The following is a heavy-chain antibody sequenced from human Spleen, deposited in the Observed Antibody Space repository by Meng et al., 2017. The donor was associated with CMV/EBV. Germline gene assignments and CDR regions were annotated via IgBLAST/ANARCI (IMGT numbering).Heavy chain of an antibody. J-gene: IGHJ4*02. CDR1: GFTFSSYA. Sequence: GSLRLSCAASGFTFSSYAMSWVRQAPGKGLEWIGSIYYSGGTYYNPSLKSRVSISVDTSKNQFSLKLSSVTAADTAVYYCAKDRDFWSGYYLDYWGQGTLVTVSS. CDR3: AKDRDFWSGYYLDY. D-gene: IGHD3-3*01. CDR2: IYYSGGT. V-gene: IGHV4-39*07.